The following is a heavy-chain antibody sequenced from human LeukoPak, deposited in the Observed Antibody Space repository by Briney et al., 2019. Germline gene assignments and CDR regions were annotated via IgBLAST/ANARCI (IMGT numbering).Heavy chain of an antibody. CDR3: ERHVVVPAADSNWIDP. CDR1: GGSISSSSYY. J-gene: IGHJ5*02. CDR2: IYYSGST. Sequence: SETLSLTCTVSGGSISSSSYYWGWIRQPPGKGREWIGSIYYSGSTYYNPYLKSRVTISVDTSKNQFSLKLSSVTAADAAVYYCERHVVVPAADSNWIDPWGQGTLVTVSS. D-gene: IGHD2-2*01. V-gene: IGHV4-39*01.